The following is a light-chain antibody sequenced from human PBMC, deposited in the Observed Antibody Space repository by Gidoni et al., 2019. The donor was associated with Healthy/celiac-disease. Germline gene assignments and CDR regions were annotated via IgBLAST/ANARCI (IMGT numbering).Light chain of an antibody. J-gene: IGLJ1*01. V-gene: IGLV3-21*02. CDR3: QVWDSGTDHYV. CDR2: YDR. Sequence: SYLLTPPPSVSVAPGQTARITCGGKNIGSKSVNWYQQKTGQAPVLVVYYDRDRPSGIPERVSGANYGNTATLTITRVDAGDEADYYCQVWDSGTDHYVFGTGTRVTVL. CDR1: NIGSKS.